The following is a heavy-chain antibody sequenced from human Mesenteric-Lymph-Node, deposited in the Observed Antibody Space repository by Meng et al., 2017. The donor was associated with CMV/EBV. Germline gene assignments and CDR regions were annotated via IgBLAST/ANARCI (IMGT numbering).Heavy chain of an antibody. CDR1: GFTFSSYA. D-gene: IGHD2-21*01. V-gene: IGHV3-NL1*01. J-gene: IGHJ5*02. Sequence: GESLKISCAASGFTFSSYAMHWVRQAPGKGLEWVSVIYSGGSTYYADYVKGRFTISRDNARSSLYLQMNSLRVEDTAIYYCTKDVAYNRFDPWGQGTLVTVSS. CDR3: TKDVAYNRFDP. CDR2: IYSGGST.